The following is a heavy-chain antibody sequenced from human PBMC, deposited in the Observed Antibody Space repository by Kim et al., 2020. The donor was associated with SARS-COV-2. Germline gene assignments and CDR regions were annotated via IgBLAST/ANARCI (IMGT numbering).Heavy chain of an antibody. J-gene: IGHJ3*02. Sequence: SFQGHVTISADKSISTAYLQWSSLKASDTAMYYCARQITMVRGVMSAFDIWGQGTMVTVSS. D-gene: IGHD3-10*01. V-gene: IGHV5-10-1*01. CDR3: ARQITMVRGVMSAFDI.